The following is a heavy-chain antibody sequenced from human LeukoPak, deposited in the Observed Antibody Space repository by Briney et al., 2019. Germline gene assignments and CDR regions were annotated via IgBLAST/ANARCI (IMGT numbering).Heavy chain of an antibody. D-gene: IGHD4-23*01. CDR2: IYPGDSDT. V-gene: IGHV5-51*01. CDR1: GYRFTNYW. CDR3: ARAADYGGNPYSFDY. J-gene: IGHJ4*02. Sequence: GESPKISCRGSGYRFTNYWVGWVRQMPGKGLEWMGIIYPGDSDTTYSPSFQGQVTISADKSINTAYLQWSSLKASDTAMYYCARAADYGGNPYSFDYWGQGTLVTVSS.